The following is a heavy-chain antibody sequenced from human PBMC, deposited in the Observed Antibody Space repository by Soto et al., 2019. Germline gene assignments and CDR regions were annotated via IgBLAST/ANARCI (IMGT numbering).Heavy chain of an antibody. CDR3: ATYYFGSGSYYRFDN. Sequence: ASVKVSCKASGYAFSFGFSWVRQAPGQGLEWMGWISASDGSTNSAQKFRGRISLTTDTSTNTAYLDLLSLTSDDTAVYFCATYYFGSGSYYRFDNWGQGTLVTVSS. CDR2: ISASDGST. J-gene: IGHJ4*02. CDR1: GYAFSFG. V-gene: IGHV1-18*01. D-gene: IGHD3-10*01.